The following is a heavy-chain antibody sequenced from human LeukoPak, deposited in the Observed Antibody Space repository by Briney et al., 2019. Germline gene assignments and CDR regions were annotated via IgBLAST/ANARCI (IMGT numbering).Heavy chain of an antibody. CDR2: TYYRSKWYH. J-gene: IGHJ4*02. V-gene: IGHV6-1*01. CDR1: GDSVSSYSAA. D-gene: IGHD1-7*01. CDR3: ARELETGTTFSFFDY. Sequence: SQTLSLTCAISGDSVSSYSAAWSWIRQSPSRGLEWLGRTYYRSKWYHDYAVSVKSRITINPDTSKNQFSLQLNSVTPEDTAVYYCARELETGTTFSFFDYWGQGTLVTVSS.